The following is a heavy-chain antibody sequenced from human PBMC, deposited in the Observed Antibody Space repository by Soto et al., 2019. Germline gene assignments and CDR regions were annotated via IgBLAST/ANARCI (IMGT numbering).Heavy chain of an antibody. CDR1: GFTFRKAW. J-gene: IGHJ4*02. CDR3: TSRIRTTNDY. Sequence: EVQLVESGGGLVKPGGALRLSCAASGFTFRKAWVDWVRQAPGKGLEWVGRVKSKSNGEATDYAVPAKGRFTISRDDSINTVYLQMNSLQTEDTAVYYCTSRIRTTNDYWGQGTLVTVSS. V-gene: IGHV3-15*07. CDR2: VKSKSNGEAT. D-gene: IGHD1-1*01.